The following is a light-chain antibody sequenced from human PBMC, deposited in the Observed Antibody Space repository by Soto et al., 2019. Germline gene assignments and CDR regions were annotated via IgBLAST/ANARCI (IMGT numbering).Light chain of an antibody. V-gene: IGKV1-8*01. CDR3: QQYHSSPPT. CDR1: QDISTS. Sequence: AIRMTQSPSSVSASSGDRVTITCRASQDISTSLAWYRQSPGKAPQFLIYGASTLQIGVPSRFSGGGSGTDFTLTISSLQSEDFATYYCQQYHSSPPTFGQGTKVEI. J-gene: IGKJ1*01. CDR2: GAS.